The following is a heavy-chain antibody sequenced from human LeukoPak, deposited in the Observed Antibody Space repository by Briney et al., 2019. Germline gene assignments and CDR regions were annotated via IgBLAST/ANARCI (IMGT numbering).Heavy chain of an antibody. J-gene: IGHJ4*02. CDR1: GFTFSSYA. CDR2: FSGSGSTT. CDR3: ARRGNFDSSALTSQTPYYFDY. V-gene: IGHV3-23*01. Sequence: GGSLSLSCAVSGFTFSSYAMSWVPQAPGKGVEWVSAFSGSGSTTYYADPVRGRFTIPRDNSKNTLYLQMSSLMAEDTALYYCARRGNFDSSALTSQTPYYFDYWGQGTLVTVSS. D-gene: IGHD3-22*01.